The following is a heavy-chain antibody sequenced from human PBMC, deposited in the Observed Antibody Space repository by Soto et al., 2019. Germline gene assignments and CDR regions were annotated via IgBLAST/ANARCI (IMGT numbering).Heavy chain of an antibody. D-gene: IGHD3-22*01. CDR1: GFTFSSYA. CDR3: AKDRYDSYWFDP. Sequence: GGSLRLSCAASGFTFSSYAMSWVRQAPGKGLEWGSAISGSGGSTYYADSVKGRFTISRDNSKNTLYLQMNSLRAEDKAVYYCAKDRYDSYWFDPWGQGTLVTISS. V-gene: IGHV3-23*01. J-gene: IGHJ5*02. CDR2: ISGSGGST.